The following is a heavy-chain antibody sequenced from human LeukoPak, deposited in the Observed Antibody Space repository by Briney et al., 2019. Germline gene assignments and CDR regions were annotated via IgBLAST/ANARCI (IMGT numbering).Heavy chain of an antibody. CDR1: GYIFTNYD. CDR2: ISAYNGNT. J-gene: IGHJ4*02. D-gene: IGHD6-6*01. V-gene: IGHV1-18*01. Sequence: KPGASVKVSCKASGYIFTNYDISWVRQAPGQGLEWMGWISAYNGNTNYAQKLQGRVTMTTDTSTSTAYMELRSLRSDDTAVYYCARQRSDSSSSDYWGQGTLVTVSS. CDR3: ARQRSDSSSSDY.